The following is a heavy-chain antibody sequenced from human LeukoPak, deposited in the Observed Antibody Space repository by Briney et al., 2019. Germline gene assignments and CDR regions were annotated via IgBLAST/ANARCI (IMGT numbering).Heavy chain of an antibody. J-gene: IGHJ4*02. Sequence: GGSLILSCAASGFTFSSYSMNWVRQAPGKGLEWVSSISSSSSYIYYADSVKGRFTISRDNAKNSLYLQMNSLRAEDTAVYYCAGDWPRGYSSSSVYWGQGTLVTVSS. CDR2: ISSSSSYI. V-gene: IGHV3-21*01. CDR1: GFTFSSYS. CDR3: AGDWPRGYSSSSVY. D-gene: IGHD6-13*01.